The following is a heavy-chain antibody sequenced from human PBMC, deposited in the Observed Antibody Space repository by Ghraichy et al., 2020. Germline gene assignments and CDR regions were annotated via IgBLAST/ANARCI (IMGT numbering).Heavy chain of an antibody. Sequence: GSLRLSCAASGFTFSSYSMNWVRQAPGKGLEWVSYISSSSTIYYADSVKGRFTISRDNAKNSLYLQMNSLRAEDTAVYYCARGRILTGSFSYYGMDVWGQGTTVTVSS. V-gene: IGHV3-48*01. J-gene: IGHJ6*02. CDR3: ARGRILTGSFSYYGMDV. D-gene: IGHD3-9*01. CDR1: GFTFSSYS. CDR2: ISSSSTI.